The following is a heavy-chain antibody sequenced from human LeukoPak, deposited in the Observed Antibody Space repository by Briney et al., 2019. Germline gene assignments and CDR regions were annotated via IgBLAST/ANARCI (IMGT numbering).Heavy chain of an antibody. CDR3: ARAVAANWFDP. D-gene: IGHD6-19*01. V-gene: IGHV4-59*08. CDR1: GGSISSYY. CDR2: IYYSGST. J-gene: IGHJ5*02. Sequence: PSETLSLTCTVSGGSISSYYWSWIRQPPGKGLEWIGYIYYSGSTNYNPSLKSQVTISVDTSKNQFSLKLSSVTAADTAVYYCARAVAANWFDPWGQGTLVTVSS.